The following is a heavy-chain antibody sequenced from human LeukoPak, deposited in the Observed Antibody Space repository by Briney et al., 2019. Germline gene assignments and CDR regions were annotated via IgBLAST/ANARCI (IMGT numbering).Heavy chain of an antibody. Sequence: SETLSLTCTVSGGSISSYYWSWIRQPAGKGLEWIGRIYTSGSTNYNPSLKSRVTISVDTSKNQFSLKLSSVTAADTAVYYCARAPRKDLWSGSSAPDYWGQGTLVTVSS. D-gene: IGHD3-3*01. CDR3: ARAPRKDLWSGSSAPDY. CDR1: GGSISSYY. V-gene: IGHV4-4*07. CDR2: IYTSGST. J-gene: IGHJ4*02.